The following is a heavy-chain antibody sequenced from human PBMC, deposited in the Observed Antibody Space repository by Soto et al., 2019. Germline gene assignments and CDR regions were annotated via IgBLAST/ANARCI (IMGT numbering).Heavy chain of an antibody. V-gene: IGHV1-69*01. CDR3: VARRYCSGGSCPDYFDY. Sequence: QVQVVQSGAEVKKPGSSVKVSCKASGTTFSSYAISWVRQAPGQGLEWMGGIIPIFGTTNYPQKFQGRLTITADESTSTAYMGLSSLTSEDTAVYYCVARRYCSGGSCPDYFDYWGQGTLVTVSS. J-gene: IGHJ4*02. CDR1: GTTFSSYA. CDR2: IIPIFGTT. D-gene: IGHD2-15*01.